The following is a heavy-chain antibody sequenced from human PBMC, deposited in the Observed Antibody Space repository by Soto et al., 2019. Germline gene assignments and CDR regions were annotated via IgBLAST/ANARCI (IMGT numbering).Heavy chain of an antibody. D-gene: IGHD3-22*01. CDR2: INHSGGT. J-gene: IGHJ6*02. Sequence: SETLSLTCAVYGGSFSGYYWSWIRQTPGKGLEWSEEINHSGGTNYNPSLKSRVTISVDTSKNQFSLKASSVTAAATAVYYCARLHWGGGYYLSYYYYGMDVWGQGTTVT. CDR1: GGSFSGYY. CDR3: ARLHWGGGYYLSYYYYGMDV. V-gene: IGHV4-34*01.